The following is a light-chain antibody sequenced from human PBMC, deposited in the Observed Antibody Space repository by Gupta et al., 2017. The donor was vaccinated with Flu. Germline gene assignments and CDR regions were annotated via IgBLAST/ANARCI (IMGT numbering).Light chain of an antibody. J-gene: IGKJ4*01. CDR2: LGS. Sequence: DIVLTQSPLSLPVTTGQPASISCRSSQSFLHSNGSNYLDRYLQKPGQSPQLLIYLGSNRASGVPDRFSGSGSGTEFTLTISSVEAEDFGVYYCLQALQSPLTFGGGTKVEIK. CDR1: QSFLHSNGSNY. V-gene: IGKV2-28*01. CDR3: LQALQSPLT.